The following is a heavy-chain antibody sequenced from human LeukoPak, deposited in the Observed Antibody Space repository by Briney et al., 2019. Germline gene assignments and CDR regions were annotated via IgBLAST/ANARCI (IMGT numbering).Heavy chain of an antibody. V-gene: IGHV3-48*03. CDR3: ASWLTGSSDLSDC. J-gene: IGHJ4*02. Sequence: GGSLRLSCAASGFTFSSYEMNWVRQAPGKGLEWLSYISRSGGNIYYADSVKGRFTISRDNAKNSLYLQMNSLRAEDTAVYYCASWLTGSSDLSDCWGQGTLVTVSS. CDR2: ISRSGGNI. D-gene: IGHD3-9*01. CDR1: GFTFSSYE.